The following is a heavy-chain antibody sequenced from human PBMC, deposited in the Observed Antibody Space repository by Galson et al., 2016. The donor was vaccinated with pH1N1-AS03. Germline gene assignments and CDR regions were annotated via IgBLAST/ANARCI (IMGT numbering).Heavy chain of an antibody. CDR3: ARGGDSSDI. CDR1: GYIFTTYG. D-gene: IGHD3-3*01. J-gene: IGHJ6*04. V-gene: IGHV1-18*01. Sequence: QSGAEVKKPGASVKVSCKASGYIFTTYGIKWVRQAPGQGLEWMGWISVYTGKTHYAQNLQDRVTMTRDTSTSTAYMELRSLRSDDTAVYYCARGGDSSDIWGKGTTVTVSS. CDR2: ISVYTGKT.